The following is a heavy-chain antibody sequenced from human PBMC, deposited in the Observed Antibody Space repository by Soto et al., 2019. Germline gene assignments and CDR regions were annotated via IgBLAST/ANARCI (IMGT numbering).Heavy chain of an antibody. V-gene: IGHV1-18*01. Sequence: QVQLVQSGAEVKKPGASVKVSCRASGYTFTSSGMSWVRRASGHGLEWMGWMSAYNGNRNYAQKLQGRVTMTTDTATSTAYMALSILRSDDAAVYYSARELCYYIWGSYRIFDYWGQGTLVTVTS. CDR2: MSAYNGNR. D-gene: IGHD3-16*02. CDR1: GYTFTSSG. J-gene: IGHJ4*02. CDR3: ARELCYYIWGSYRIFDY.